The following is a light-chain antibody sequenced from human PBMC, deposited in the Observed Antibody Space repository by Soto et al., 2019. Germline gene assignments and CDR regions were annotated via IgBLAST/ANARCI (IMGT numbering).Light chain of an antibody. Sequence: QSALAQPPSASGSPGQSVTISCTGSGSDIGAYNFVSWYQQHPGKAPKLMIFGVTERPSGVPDRFSGSKSGNTASLTVSGLQADDEAVYYCYSYAGRNIWVFGGRTKLTVL. CDR3: YSYAGRNIWV. CDR2: GVT. V-gene: IGLV2-8*01. J-gene: IGLJ3*02. CDR1: GSDIGAYNF.